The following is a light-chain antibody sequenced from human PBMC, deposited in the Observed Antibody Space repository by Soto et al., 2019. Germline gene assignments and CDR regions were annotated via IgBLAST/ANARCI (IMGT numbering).Light chain of an antibody. Sequence: DIQMTQSPSTLSASVGDRVTITCRASQSISGCLAWYQQSPGKAPQLLNFKASRLACGVPSRFRGSESGTEFTLTISSLQPEDFATYHCQQYYSYASTFGGGTKVEIK. CDR3: QQYYSYAST. J-gene: IGKJ4*01. V-gene: IGKV1-5*03. CDR1: QSISGC. CDR2: KAS.